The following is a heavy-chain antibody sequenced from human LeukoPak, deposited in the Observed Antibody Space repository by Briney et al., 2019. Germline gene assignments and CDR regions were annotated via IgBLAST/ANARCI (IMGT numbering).Heavy chain of an antibody. CDR2: ISYDGSNK. V-gene: IGHV3-30-3*01. D-gene: IGHD3-9*01. CDR3: ARAGRLGYFDWLSQPLDY. J-gene: IGHJ4*02. Sequence: PGGSLRLSCAASGFTFSSYAMHCVRQAPAKGLEGVAVISYDGSNKYYADSVKGRFTISRDNSKNTLYLQMNSLRAEDTAVYYCARAGRLGYFDWLSQPLDYWGQGTLVTVSS. CDR1: GFTFSSYA.